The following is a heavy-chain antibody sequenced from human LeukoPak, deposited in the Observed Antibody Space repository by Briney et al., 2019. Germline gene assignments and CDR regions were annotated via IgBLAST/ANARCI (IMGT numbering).Heavy chain of an antibody. J-gene: IGHJ4*02. CDR2: INPNSGGT. D-gene: IGHD5-18*01. V-gene: IGHV1-2*02. CDR1: GYTFTSYY. Sequence: ASVKVSCKASGYTFTSYYMHWVRQAPGRGLEWMGWINPNSGGTNYAQKFQGRVTMTRDTSISTAYMELSRLRSDDTAVYYCARVDTAMTLPGYWGQGTLVTVSS. CDR3: ARVDTAMTLPGY.